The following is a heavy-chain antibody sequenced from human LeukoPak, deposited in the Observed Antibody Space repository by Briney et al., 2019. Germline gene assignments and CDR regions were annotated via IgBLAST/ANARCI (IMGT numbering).Heavy chain of an antibody. CDR1: GFTVSSNY. CDR3: ARLGTYSSSWYGSFDY. J-gene: IGHJ4*02. V-gene: IGHV3-53*01. CDR2: IYSGGST. Sequence: GGSLRLSCAASGFTVSSNYMSWVRQAPGKGLEWVSVIYSGGSTYYADSVKGRFTISRDNSKNTLYLQMNSLRAEDTAVYYCARLGTYSSSWYGSFDYWGQGTLVTVSS. D-gene: IGHD6-13*01.